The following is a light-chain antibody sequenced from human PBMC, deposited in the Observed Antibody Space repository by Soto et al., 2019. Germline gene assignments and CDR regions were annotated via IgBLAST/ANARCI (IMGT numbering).Light chain of an antibody. CDR2: LGS. CDR3: MPALQTRNT. V-gene: IGKV2-28*01. Sequence: DIVMTQSPLSLPVTPGEPASISCRSSQSLLHSNGYNYLDWYLQKPGQSPQLLIYLGSNRASGVPDRFGGSRSGTDFTLKISRVEAEDVGVYYCMPALQTRNTFGQGTKLEIK. CDR1: QSLLHSNGYNY. J-gene: IGKJ2*01.